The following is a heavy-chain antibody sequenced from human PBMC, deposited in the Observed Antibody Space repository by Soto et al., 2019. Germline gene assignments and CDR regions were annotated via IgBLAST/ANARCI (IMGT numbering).Heavy chain of an antibody. CDR3: ARDLAAAGEPYFDY. CDR1: GGSISSYY. CDR2: IYYSGST. D-gene: IGHD6-13*01. J-gene: IGHJ4*02. V-gene: IGHV4-59*01. Sequence: PSETLSLTCTVSGGSISSYYWSWIRQPPGKGLEWIGYIYYSGSTNYNPSLKSRVTISVDTSKNQFSLKLSSVTAADTAVYYCARDLAAAGEPYFDYWGQETLVTVSS.